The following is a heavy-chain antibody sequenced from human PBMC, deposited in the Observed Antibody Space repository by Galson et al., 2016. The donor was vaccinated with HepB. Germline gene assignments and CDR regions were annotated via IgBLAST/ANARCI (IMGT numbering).Heavy chain of an antibody. CDR2: ISDNADRT. CDR3: AKVLSVTRHYWYGMHV. D-gene: IGHD4-17*01. CDR1: GFTFSSYP. Sequence: SLRLSCAASGFTFSSYPMVWVRQAPGKRPEAVSGISDNADRTYYIDSVKGRFTISRDNASNMLYLQIDNLRVDDTAVFYCAKVLSVTRHYWYGMHVWGKGTTVTVSS. V-gene: IGHV3-23*01. J-gene: IGHJ6*04.